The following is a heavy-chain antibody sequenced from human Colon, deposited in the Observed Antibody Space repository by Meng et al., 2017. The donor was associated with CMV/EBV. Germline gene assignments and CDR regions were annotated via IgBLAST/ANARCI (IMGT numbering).Heavy chain of an antibody. Sequence: GGSLRLSCAASGFIFSGSAMHWVRQASGKGLEWVGRIRTRPNGYATAYAASVEGRFTISRDNSQNTVTVQMNSLRGGDTALYYCARGSNSSIDPWGQGTLVTVSS. J-gene: IGHJ5*02. D-gene: IGHD4-11*01. V-gene: IGHV3-73*01. CDR3: ARGSNSSIDP. CDR1: GFIFSGSA. CDR2: IRTRPNGYAT.